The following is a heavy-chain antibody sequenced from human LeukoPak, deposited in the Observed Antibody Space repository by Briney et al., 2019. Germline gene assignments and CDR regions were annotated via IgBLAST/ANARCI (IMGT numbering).Heavy chain of an antibody. CDR3: ARGPSGVVPAAIGGCWFDP. CDR1: GGSFSGYY. CDR2: INDSGNT. D-gene: IGHD2-2*01. J-gene: IGHJ5*02. V-gene: IGHV4-34*01. Sequence: SDTLSLTCALDGGSFSGYYWSWIRHPPGEGLEWIVEINDSGNTNYNPSLKSRVTISVDTSKNQCSLKLSSVTAADTAVYYCARGPSGVVPAAIGGCWFDPCGEGTLVTVS.